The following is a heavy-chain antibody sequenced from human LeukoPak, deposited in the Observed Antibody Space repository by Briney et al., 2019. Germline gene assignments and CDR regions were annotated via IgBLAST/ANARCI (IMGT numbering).Heavy chain of an antibody. J-gene: IGHJ3*02. D-gene: IGHD7-27*01. CDR2: VSAYNGNT. Sequence: ASVKVSCKASGYTFTTYGISWVRQDPGQGLEWMGWVSAYNGNTNYAQKLQGRVTMTTDTSANTAYMELGSLRSDDTAVYYCARGLLTARARDAFDIRGQGTMVTVSS. CDR1: GYTFTTYG. V-gene: IGHV1-18*01. CDR3: ARGLLTARARDAFDI.